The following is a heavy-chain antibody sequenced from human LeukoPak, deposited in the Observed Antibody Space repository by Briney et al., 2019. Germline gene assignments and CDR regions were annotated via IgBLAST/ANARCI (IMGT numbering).Heavy chain of an antibody. CDR2: ISYDGSNK. CDR1: GFTFSSYG. Sequence: PGGSLRLSCAASGFTFSSYGMHWVRQAPGKGLEWVAVISYDGSNKYYADSVKGRFTISRDNSKNTLYLQMNSLRAEDTAVYYCAKDRPNIVGELGEYFQHWGQGTLVTVSS. D-gene: IGHD1-26*01. CDR3: AKDRPNIVGELGEYFQH. V-gene: IGHV3-30*18. J-gene: IGHJ1*01.